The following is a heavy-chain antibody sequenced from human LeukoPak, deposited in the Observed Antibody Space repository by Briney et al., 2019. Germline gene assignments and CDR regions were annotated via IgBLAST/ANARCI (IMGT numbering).Heavy chain of an antibody. CDR3: ATGQNYYYGSGYYSTDY. Sequence: GGSLRLSCAAPGFTFSSYGMHWVRQAPGKGLEWVAVISSDGVNKYSADSVKGRFTISRDNSKNTLYLQMNSLRAEDTAVYYCATGQNYYYGSGYYSTDYWGQRTPVTVSS. V-gene: IGHV3-30*03. D-gene: IGHD3-22*01. CDR1: GFTFSSYG. J-gene: IGHJ4*02. CDR2: ISSDGVNK.